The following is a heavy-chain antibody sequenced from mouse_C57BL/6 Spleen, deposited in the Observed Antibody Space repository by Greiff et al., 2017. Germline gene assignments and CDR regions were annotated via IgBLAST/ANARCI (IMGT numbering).Heavy chain of an antibody. J-gene: IGHJ1*03. CDR3: ARRYGSREGYFDV. V-gene: IGHV5-17*01. CDR2: ISSGSSTI. D-gene: IGHD1-1*01. Sequence: EVMLVESGGGLVKPGGSLKLSCAASGFTFSDYGMHWVRQAPEKGLEWVAYISSGSSTIYYADTVKGRFTISRDNAKNTLFLQMTSLRSEDTAMYYCARRYGSREGYFDVWGTGTTVTVSS. CDR1: GFTFSDYG.